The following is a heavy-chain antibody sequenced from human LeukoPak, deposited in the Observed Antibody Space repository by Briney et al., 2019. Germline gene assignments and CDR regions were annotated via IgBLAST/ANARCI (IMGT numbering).Heavy chain of an antibody. CDR3: ARDTPMIRAFDY. CDR2: MWYDGSNK. Sequence: GGSLRLSCAASGFTFSSYGMHWVRQAPGKGLEWVAVMWYDGSNKYYADSVKGRFTISRDNSKNTLYLQMNSLRAEDTAVYYCARDTPMIRAFDYWGQGTLVTVSS. J-gene: IGHJ4*02. V-gene: IGHV3-33*01. D-gene: IGHD3-16*01. CDR1: GFTFSSYG.